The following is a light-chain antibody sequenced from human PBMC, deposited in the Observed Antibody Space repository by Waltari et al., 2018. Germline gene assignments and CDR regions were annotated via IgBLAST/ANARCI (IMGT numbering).Light chain of an antibody. J-gene: IGKJ5*01. CDR1: QNIGTY. Sequence: DIQMTQSPSSLSASVGDRVTITCRESQNIGTYLNWYQQKPGKAPKLLIYVTSNLHSGVPSRFTGSGSGTEFTLTISSLQPEDFATYFCQQSYSAITFGQGTRLEIK. CDR2: VTS. CDR3: QQSYSAIT. V-gene: IGKV1-39*01.